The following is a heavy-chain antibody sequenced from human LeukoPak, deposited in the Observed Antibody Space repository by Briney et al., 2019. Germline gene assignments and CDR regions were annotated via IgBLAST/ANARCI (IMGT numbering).Heavy chain of an antibody. CDR1: GFTFSSYW. Sequence: GGSLRLSCAASGFTFSSYWMSWVRQAPGKGLEWVANIKQDGSEKYYVDSVKGRLTISRDNAKNSLYLQMNSLRAEDTAVYYCARDVRLGYCSGGSCYPSHWFDPWGQGTLVTVSS. CDR2: IKQDGSEK. D-gene: IGHD2-15*01. V-gene: IGHV3-7*01. J-gene: IGHJ5*02. CDR3: ARDVRLGYCSGGSCYPSHWFDP.